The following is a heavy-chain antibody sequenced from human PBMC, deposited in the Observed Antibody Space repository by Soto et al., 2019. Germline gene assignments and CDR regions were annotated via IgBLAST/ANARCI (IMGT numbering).Heavy chain of an antibody. V-gene: IGHV3-23*01. D-gene: IGHD2-15*01. J-gene: IGHJ3*02. CDR3: AKDLSEGYCSGGSCLNDAFDI. CDR2: ISGSGGST. CDR1: GFTFSSYA. Sequence: GGSLRLSCAASGFTFSSYAMSWVRQAPGKGLEWVSAISGSGGSTYYADSVKGRFTISRDNSKNTLYLQMNSLRAEDTAVYYCAKDLSEGYCSGGSCLNDAFDIWGQGTMVTVSS.